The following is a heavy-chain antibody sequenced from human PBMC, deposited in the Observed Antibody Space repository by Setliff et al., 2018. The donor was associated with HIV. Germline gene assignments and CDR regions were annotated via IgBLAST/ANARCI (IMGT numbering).Heavy chain of an antibody. D-gene: IGHD3-9*01. CDR3: AREGGDYNLDYYCYMDV. CDR2: ISVDGSGK. V-gene: IGHV3-30*01. Sequence: PGGSLRLSCTASGFTFSDSVMHWVRQPPGKGLEWVAAISVDGSGKFYADSVKGRFTISRDNSRNTLYLQMNSLRDEDTAVYYCAREGGDYNLDYYCYMDVWGKGTTVTVSS. CDR1: GFTFSDSV. J-gene: IGHJ6*03.